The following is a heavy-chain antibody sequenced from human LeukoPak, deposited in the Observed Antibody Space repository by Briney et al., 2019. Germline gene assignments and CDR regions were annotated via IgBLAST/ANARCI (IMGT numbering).Heavy chain of an antibody. D-gene: IGHD5-18*01. Sequence: PGGSLRLSCAASGFTFSSYAMSWVRQAPGKGLEWVSAISGSGGSTYYADSVKSRFTISRDNSKNTLYLQMNSLRAEDTAVYYCAKGPGYSYGYYFDYWGQGTLVTVSS. CDR2: ISGSGGST. CDR1: GFTFSSYA. J-gene: IGHJ4*02. CDR3: AKGPGYSYGYYFDY. V-gene: IGHV3-23*01.